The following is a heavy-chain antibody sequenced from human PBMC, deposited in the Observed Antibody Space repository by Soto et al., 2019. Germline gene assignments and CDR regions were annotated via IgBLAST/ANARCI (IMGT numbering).Heavy chain of an antibody. D-gene: IGHD6-19*01. CDR1: GYTFSSYG. J-gene: IGHJ4*02. Sequence: QVQLVQSGAEVKKPGASVKVSCKASGYTFSSYGISWVRQAPGQGLEWMGWISGYSGHTYYAQKFQGRVTMTTDTSTNTFYMELRRLRSDDTAVYYCAREWDNKSEHSSGWYDDFWGQGTLVTVSS. V-gene: IGHV1-18*01. CDR3: AREWDNKSEHSSGWYDDF. CDR2: ISGYSGHT.